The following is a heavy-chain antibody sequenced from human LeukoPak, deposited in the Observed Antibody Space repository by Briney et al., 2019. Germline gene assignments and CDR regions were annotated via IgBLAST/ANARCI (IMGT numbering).Heavy chain of an antibody. CDR2: IYYSGST. V-gene: IGHV4-39*01. Sequence: SETLSLTCTVSGGSTSSSSYYWGWIRQPPGKGLEWIGSIYYSGSTYYNPSLKSRVTISVDTSKNQFSLKLSSVTAADTAVYYCAIPYCSRTSCPGFDYWGQGTLVTVSS. CDR1: GGSTSSSSYY. J-gene: IGHJ4*02. D-gene: IGHD2-2*01. CDR3: AIPYCSRTSCPGFDY.